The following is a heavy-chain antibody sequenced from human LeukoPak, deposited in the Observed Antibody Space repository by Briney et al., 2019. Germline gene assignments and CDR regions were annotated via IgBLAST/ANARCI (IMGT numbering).Heavy chain of an antibody. CDR1: GFTFSDYW. CDR3: AKDPLGYCSGGSCYGY. J-gene: IGHJ4*02. Sequence: GGSLRLSCIASGFTFSDYWMHWVRQAPGKGPVWVSRIISDGSSVSYVDSVKGRFIMSRDNAKNTLYLQMNSLRVEDTAVYYCAKDPLGYCSGGSCYGYWGQGTLVTVSS. CDR2: IISDGSSV. V-gene: IGHV3-74*01. D-gene: IGHD2-15*01.